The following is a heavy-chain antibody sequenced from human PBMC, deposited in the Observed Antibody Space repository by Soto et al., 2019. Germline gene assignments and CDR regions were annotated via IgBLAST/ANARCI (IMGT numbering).Heavy chain of an antibody. D-gene: IGHD5-12*01. J-gene: IGHJ4*02. CDR3: TIGRVGYSGYDPLDY. V-gene: IGHV3-74*01. CDR2: IKSDGGRT. CDR1: GFTFSDYW. Sequence: GGSLRLSCAASGFTFSDYWMHWVRQAPGKGLVWVSDIKSDGGRTNYADSVKGRFTISRDNAKNTVFLQMNSLRAEDTAVYYCTIGRVGYSGYDPLDYSGQGTLVTFSS.